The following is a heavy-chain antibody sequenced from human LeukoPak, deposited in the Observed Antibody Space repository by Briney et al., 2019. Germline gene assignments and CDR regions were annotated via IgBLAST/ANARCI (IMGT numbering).Heavy chain of an antibody. D-gene: IGHD4-23*01. CDR1: GFTFSTST. J-gene: IGHJ4*02. Sequence: AGGSLRLSCAASGFTFSTSTMNWVRQAPGKGLEWVSSISSRSSYIYYADSLKGRFTISRDSAKNSLYLQMNNLRADDTAVYYCAREGSNKVLDYWGQGTLVTVSS. CDR2: ISSRSSYI. CDR3: AREGSNKVLDY. V-gene: IGHV3-21*06.